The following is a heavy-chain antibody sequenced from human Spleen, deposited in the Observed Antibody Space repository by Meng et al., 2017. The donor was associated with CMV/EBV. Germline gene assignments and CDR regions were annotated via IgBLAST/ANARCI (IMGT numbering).Heavy chain of an antibody. CDR1: GGSISSSSYY. CDR3: ARGRRSSGWYFREGSGTTNDY. D-gene: IGHD6-19*01. V-gene: IGHV4-39*07. J-gene: IGHJ4*02. CDR2: IYYSGST. Sequence: SETLSLTCTVSGGSISSSSYYWGWIRQPPGKGLEWIGSIYYSGSTYYNPSLKSRVTISVDTSKNQFSLKLSSVTAEDTAVYYCARGRRSSGWYFREGSGTTNDYWGQGTLVTVSS.